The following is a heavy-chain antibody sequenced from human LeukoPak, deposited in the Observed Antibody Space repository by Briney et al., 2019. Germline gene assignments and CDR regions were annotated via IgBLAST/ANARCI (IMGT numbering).Heavy chain of an antibody. Sequence: PSQTLSLTCAVSSGSISSGDYYWSWIRQPPGKGLEWIGYIYYSGSTYYDPSLKSRVTISVDTSKNQFSLKLSSVTAADTAVYYCARDYPYLSGNSASLLDYWGQGTLVTVSS. D-gene: IGHD4-23*01. CDR1: SGSISSGDYY. CDR3: ARDYPYLSGNSASLLDY. V-gene: IGHV4-30-4*01. J-gene: IGHJ4*02. CDR2: IYYSGST.